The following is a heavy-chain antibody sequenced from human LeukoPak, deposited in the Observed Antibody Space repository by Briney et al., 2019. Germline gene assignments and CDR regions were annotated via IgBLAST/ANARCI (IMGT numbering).Heavy chain of an antibody. CDR1: GFTVTNYW. V-gene: IGHV3-74*01. D-gene: IGHD3-22*01. CDR2: INSDGGNT. Sequence: GGSLRPSCTTSGFTVTNYWMHWVRQAPGKGLVWVSRINSDGGNTNYAGSVKGRFTISRDNARNTLYLQMNSLRAEDTAVYYCAGGLSDYYYTVGYWGQGTLVTVSS. J-gene: IGHJ4*02. CDR3: AGGLSDYYYTVGY.